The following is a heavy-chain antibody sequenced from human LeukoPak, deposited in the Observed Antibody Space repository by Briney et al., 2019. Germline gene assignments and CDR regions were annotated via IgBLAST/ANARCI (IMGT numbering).Heavy chain of an antibody. J-gene: IGHJ4*02. CDR2: IRYDGSNK. Sequence: GGSLRLSCAASGFTFSSYGMHWVRQAPGKGLEWVAFIRYDGSNKYYADSVKGRFTISRDNSKNTLYLQMNSLRAEDAAVYCCAKVFDSSGYYGQSYFDYWGQGTLVTVSS. V-gene: IGHV3-30*02. CDR3: AKVFDSSGYYGQSYFDY. D-gene: IGHD3-22*01. CDR1: GFTFSSYG.